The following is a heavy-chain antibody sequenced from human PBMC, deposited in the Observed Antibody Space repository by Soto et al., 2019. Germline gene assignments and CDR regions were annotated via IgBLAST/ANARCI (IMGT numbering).Heavy chain of an antibody. CDR1: GFTFSTYS. D-gene: IGHD3-10*01. J-gene: IGHJ4*02. V-gene: IGHV3-48*01. CDR2: ISSSSSTI. CDR3: ARDLGGSGRYPFDY. Sequence: EVQLVESGGGLVQPGGSLRLSCAASGFTFSTYSMNWVRQAPGKGLEWVSYISSSSSTIYYADSVKGRFTISRDNAKNSLYLQVNSLRAEDTAVYYCARDLGGSGRYPFDYWGQGTLVTVSS.